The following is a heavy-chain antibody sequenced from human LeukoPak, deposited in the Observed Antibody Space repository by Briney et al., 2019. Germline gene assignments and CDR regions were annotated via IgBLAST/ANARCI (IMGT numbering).Heavy chain of an antibody. J-gene: IGHJ6*02. D-gene: IGHD5-18*01. CDR2: INPSGGST. CDR1: GYTFTSYY. Sequence: GASVTVSCKASGYTFTSYYMHWVRQAPGQGLEWMGIINPSGGSTSYAQKFQGRVTMTRDTSTSTVYMELSSLRSEDTAVYYCARDLFTAMGDVSYYYYGMDVWGQGTTVTASS. CDR3: ARDLFTAMGDVSYYYYGMDV. V-gene: IGHV1-46*01.